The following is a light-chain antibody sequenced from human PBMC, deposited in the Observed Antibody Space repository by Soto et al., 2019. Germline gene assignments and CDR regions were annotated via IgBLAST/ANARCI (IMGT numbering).Light chain of an antibody. J-gene: IGLJ2*01. V-gene: IGLV2-14*01. Sequence: QSALTQPASVSGSPGQSITISCTGTSNDVGGYNYVSWYQQHPGKAPQLIIYEVTNRPSGISNRFSASKSGNTASLTISGLQADDEADYYCSSYAGSNTVIFGGGTKVTVL. CDR1: SNDVGGYNY. CDR3: SSYAGSNTVI. CDR2: EVT.